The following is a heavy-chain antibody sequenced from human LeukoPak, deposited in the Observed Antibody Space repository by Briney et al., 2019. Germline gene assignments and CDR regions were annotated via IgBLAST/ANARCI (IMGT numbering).Heavy chain of an antibody. CDR1: GFTFSSYA. CDR3: AKLWIQLWSYFDY. Sequence: AGSLRLSCAASGFTFSSYAMSWVRQAPGKGLERVSAISGSGGSTYYADSVKGRFTISRDNSKNTLYLQMNSLRAEDTAVYYCAKLWIQLWSYFDYWGQGTLVTVSS. J-gene: IGHJ4*02. CDR2: ISGSGGST. D-gene: IGHD5-18*01. V-gene: IGHV3-23*01.